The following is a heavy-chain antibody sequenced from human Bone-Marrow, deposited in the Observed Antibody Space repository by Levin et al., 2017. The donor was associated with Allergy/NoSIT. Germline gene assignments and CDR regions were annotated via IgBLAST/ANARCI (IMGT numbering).Heavy chain of an antibody. V-gene: IGHV3-30-3*01. CDR3: ARAHRSAKIIVVPSDY. CDR2: ISYDGSNT. CDR1: GFTFYNYV. D-gene: IGHD3-22*01. J-gene: IGHJ4*02. Sequence: GGSLRLSCAASGFTFYNYVMHWVRQAPGKGLEWVASISYDGSNTYYADSVRGRFTISRDTPNNILYLQMNSLRGEDTALYYCARAHRSAKIIVVPSDYWGQGTLVSVSS.